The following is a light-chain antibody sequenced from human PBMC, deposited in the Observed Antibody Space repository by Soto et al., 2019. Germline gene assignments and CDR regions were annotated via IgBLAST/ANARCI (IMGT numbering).Light chain of an antibody. CDR2: KVS. CDR1: QSLVYSDGNTY. V-gene: IGKV2-30*01. Sequence: DVVMTQSPFSLPVTLGQPASISCTSSQSLVYSDGNTYLNWIQQRLGQSPRRLLYKVSNRDSGVPARFSGSGSGTDFTLKISRVEAEDVGVYYCMQGTHWPYTSGQGTELEIK. J-gene: IGKJ2*01. CDR3: MQGTHWPYT.